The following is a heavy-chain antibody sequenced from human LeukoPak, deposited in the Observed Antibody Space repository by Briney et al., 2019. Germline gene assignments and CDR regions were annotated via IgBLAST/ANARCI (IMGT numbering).Heavy chain of an antibody. V-gene: IGHV3-30*02. CDR3: AKLWSWYYYDSSGFDY. J-gene: IGHJ4*02. CDR1: GFTFSSYG. Sequence: GGSLRLSCAASGFTFSSYGMHWVRQAPGKGLEWVAFIRYDGSFKYYADSVKGRFTISRDNSKNTLYLQMNSLRAEDTAVYYCAKLWSWYYYDSSGFDYWGQGTLVTVSS. D-gene: IGHD3-22*01. CDR2: IRYDGSFK.